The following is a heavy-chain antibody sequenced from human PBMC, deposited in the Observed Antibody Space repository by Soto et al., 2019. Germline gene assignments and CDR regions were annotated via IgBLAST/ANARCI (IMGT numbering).Heavy chain of an antibody. D-gene: IGHD3-10*01. CDR2: ISTDGSRE. CDR3: ARASTQTVLDY. CDR1: GFTFTSHA. V-gene: IGHV3-30-3*01. J-gene: IGHJ4*02. Sequence: GSLRLSCAASGFTFTSHAIHWVRQAPGKGLEWVAVISTDGSREYYADSVKGRFTISRDNSKNTMDVQMNSLRPEDTAVYYCARASTQTVLDYWGQGT.